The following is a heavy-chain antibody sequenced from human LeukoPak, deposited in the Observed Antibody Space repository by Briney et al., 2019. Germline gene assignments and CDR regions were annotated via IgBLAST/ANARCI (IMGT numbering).Heavy chain of an antibody. J-gene: IGHJ4*02. CDR2: FDPEDGET. D-gene: IGHD1-26*01. V-gene: IGHV1-24*01. CDR1: GYTLTELS. Sequence: ASVKVSCKVSGYTLTELSMHWVRQAPGKGLEWMGGFDPEDGETIYAQKFQGRVTMTEDTSTDTAYMELSSLRSEDTAVYYCATAPNSWGARHYWGQGTLVTVSS. CDR3: ATAPNSWGARHY.